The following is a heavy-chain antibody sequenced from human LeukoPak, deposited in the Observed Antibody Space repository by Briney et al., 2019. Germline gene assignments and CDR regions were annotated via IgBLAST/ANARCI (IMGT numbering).Heavy chain of an antibody. J-gene: IGHJ4*02. D-gene: IGHD5-24*01. CDR2: IYSGGTI. V-gene: IGHV3-53*01. CDR3: ARDSRDGYRFDY. Sequence: PGWSLTLSCAASGFTVSSSYMSWLRQAARKGREWVSVIYSGGTIYYADSVKGRITISRDNSKNTLYLQMNSLRAEDTAVYYCARDSRDGYRFDYWGQGTLVTVSP. CDR1: GFTVSSSY.